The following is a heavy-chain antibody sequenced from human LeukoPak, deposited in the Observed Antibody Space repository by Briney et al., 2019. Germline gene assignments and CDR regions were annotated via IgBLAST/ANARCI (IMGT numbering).Heavy chain of an antibody. CDR3: ARDEDH. CDR1: GGSISSYY. CDR2: IYYSGRT. J-gene: IGHJ4*02. V-gene: IGHV4-59*01. Sequence: PSETLSLTCSVSGGSISSYYWSWIRQPPGKGLEWIGYIYYSGRTYYNSSLKSRVTISVDTSKNQLSLKLSSVTAADTAVYYCARDEDHWGQGTLVTVSS.